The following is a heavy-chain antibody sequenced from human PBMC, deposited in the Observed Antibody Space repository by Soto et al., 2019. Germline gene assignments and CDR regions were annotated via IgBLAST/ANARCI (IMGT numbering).Heavy chain of an antibody. CDR2: VYYTGST. J-gene: IGHJ5*02. Sequence: SETLSLTCTVSGASIKSTDYYWSWIRQAPGRGLEWIGYVYYTGSTYYNPSLMSRLTISVDTSKNQFSLKLTSVTAAETAVYYCVRTAREGAVAPHWFDRWGQGTQVTVSS. V-gene: IGHV4-30-4*01. CDR1: GASIKSTDYY. CDR3: VRTAREGAVAPHWFDR. D-gene: IGHD2-21*02.